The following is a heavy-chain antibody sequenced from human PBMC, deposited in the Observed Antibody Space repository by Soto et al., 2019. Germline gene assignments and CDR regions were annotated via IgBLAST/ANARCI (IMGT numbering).Heavy chain of an antibody. V-gene: IGHV4-59*08. J-gene: IGHJ5*02. CDR1: GGSISSYY. CDR3: AVTMVRGVIDWFDP. D-gene: IGHD3-10*01. CDR2: IYYSGST. Sequence: TLSLTCTVSGGSISSYYWSWIRQPPGKGLEWIGYIYYSGSTNYNPSLKSRVTISVDTSKNQFSLKLSSVTAADTAVYYCAVTMVRGVIDWFDPWGQGTLVTVSS.